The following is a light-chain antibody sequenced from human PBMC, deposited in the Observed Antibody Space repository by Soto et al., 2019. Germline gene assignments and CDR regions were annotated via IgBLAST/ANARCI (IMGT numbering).Light chain of an antibody. CDR3: SSYTSSSTLEVG. CDR1: SSDIGAYNY. J-gene: IGLJ2*01. V-gene: IGLV2-14*01. Sequence: QSVLTPPASVSGSPGQSITISCTGTSSDIGAYNYVSWYHQHPCKAPKLMIYDVSHRPSGVSNRFSGSTSGNTASLTISGLQAEDEADYYCSSYTSSSTLEVGFGGGTKVTVL. CDR2: DVS.